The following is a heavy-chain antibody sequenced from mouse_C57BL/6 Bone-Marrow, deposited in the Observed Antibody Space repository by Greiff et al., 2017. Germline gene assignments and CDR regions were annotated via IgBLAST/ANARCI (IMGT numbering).Heavy chain of an antibody. CDR3: ARAITTVVVFYAMDY. Sequence: EVKLEESGGGLVKPGGSLKLSCAASGFTFSSYAMSWVRQTPEKRLEWVATISDGGSYTYYPDNVKGRFTISRDNAKNNLYLQMSHLKSEDTAMYYCARAITTVVVFYAMDYWGQGTSVTVSS. V-gene: IGHV5-4*03. J-gene: IGHJ4*01. CDR1: GFTFSSYA. CDR2: ISDGGSYT. D-gene: IGHD1-1*01.